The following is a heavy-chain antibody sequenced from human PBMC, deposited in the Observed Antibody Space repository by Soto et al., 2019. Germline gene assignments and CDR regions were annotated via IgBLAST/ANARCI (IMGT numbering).Heavy chain of an antibody. Sequence: PGGSLRLSCAASGFTFSSYGMHWVRQAPGKGLEWVAVIWYDGSNKYYADSVKGRFTISRDNSKNTRYLQMNSLRAEDTAVYYCARDQGDCSSTSCYGYYGMDVWGQGTTVTVSS. CDR1: GFTFSSYG. V-gene: IGHV3-33*01. CDR3: ARDQGDCSSTSCYGYYGMDV. CDR2: IWYDGSNK. J-gene: IGHJ6*02. D-gene: IGHD2-2*01.